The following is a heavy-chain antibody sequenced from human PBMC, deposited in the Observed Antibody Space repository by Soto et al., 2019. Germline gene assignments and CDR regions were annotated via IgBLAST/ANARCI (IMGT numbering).Heavy chain of an antibody. D-gene: IGHD2-8*01. CDR2: INAGNGNT. J-gene: IGHJ6*02. Sequence: ASVKVSCKASGYTFTSYAMHWVRQAPGQRLEWMGWINAGNGNTKYSQKFQGRVTITRDTSASTAYMELSSLRSEDTAVYYCARDQELMVYAASYYYYGMDVWGQGTTVTVSS. CDR1: GYTFTSYA. V-gene: IGHV1-3*01. CDR3: ARDQELMVYAASYYYYGMDV.